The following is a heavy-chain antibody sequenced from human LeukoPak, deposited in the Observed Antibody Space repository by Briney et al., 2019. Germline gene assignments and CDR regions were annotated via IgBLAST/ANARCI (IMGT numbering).Heavy chain of an antibody. Sequence: GGSLRLSCAASGFTFDDYGMSWVRQTPGKGLEWVSGINWNGGSTNYADSVKGRFTISRDNAKNSLYLQMNSLRAEDTALYYCAELGITMIGGVWGKGTTVTISS. V-gene: IGHV3-20*04. CDR2: INWNGGST. D-gene: IGHD3-10*02. J-gene: IGHJ6*04. CDR1: GFTFDDYG. CDR3: AELGITMIGGV.